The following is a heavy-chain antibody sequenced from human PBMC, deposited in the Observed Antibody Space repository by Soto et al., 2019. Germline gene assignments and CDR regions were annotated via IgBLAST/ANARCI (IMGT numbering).Heavy chain of an antibody. D-gene: IGHD6-13*01. CDR1: GYTFTSYG. J-gene: IGHJ6*02. CDR3: ARDGVAAAGTDRDNYYYGMDV. V-gene: IGHV1-18*01. Sequence: ASVKVSCKASGYTFTSYGISWVRQAPGQGLEWMGWISAYNGNTNYAQKLQGRVTMTTDTSTSTAYLQWSSLKASDTAMYYCARDGVAAAGTDRDNYYYGMDVWGQGTTVTVSS. CDR2: ISAYNGNT.